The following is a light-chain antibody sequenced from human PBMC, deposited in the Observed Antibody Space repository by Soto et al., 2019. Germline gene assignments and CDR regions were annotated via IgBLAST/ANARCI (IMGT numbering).Light chain of an antibody. CDR3: QHYNSYSEA. V-gene: IGKV1-13*02. CDR1: QGISNY. CDR2: HAS. Sequence: AIQLTQSPSSLSASLGDRVTITCRASQGISNYLAWYQQKPGKAPKLLIYHASTLESGVPPRFSGSGSGTEFTLTISSLQPDDFATYYCQHYNSYSEAFGQGTKVDI. J-gene: IGKJ1*01.